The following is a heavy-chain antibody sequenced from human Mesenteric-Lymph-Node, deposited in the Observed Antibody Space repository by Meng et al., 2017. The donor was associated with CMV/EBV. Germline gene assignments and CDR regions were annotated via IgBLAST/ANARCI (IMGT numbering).Heavy chain of an antibody. J-gene: IGHJ4*02. CDR1: GGSISSSSYY. CDR3: ARRMYYYDSSGHDY. Sequence: VSGGSISSSSYYWGWIRQPPGKGLEWIGSIYYSGSTYYNPSLKSRVTISVDTSKNQFSLKLSSVTAADTAVYYCARRMYYYDSSGHDYWGQGTLVTVS. D-gene: IGHD3-22*01. V-gene: IGHV4-39*01. CDR2: IYYSGST.